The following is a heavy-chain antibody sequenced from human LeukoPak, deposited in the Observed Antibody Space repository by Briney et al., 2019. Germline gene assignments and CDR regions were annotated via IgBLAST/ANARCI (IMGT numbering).Heavy chain of an antibody. Sequence: SETLSLTCTVSGGSFSSSSYYWGWIRQPPGKGLEWIGSIYYSGSTYYNPSLKSRVSISVDTSKNQFSLKLNSLTAADTAVYYCARWPIAVADTDAFDIWGQGTMVTVSS. V-gene: IGHV4-39*07. CDR1: GGSFSSSSYY. J-gene: IGHJ3*02. CDR3: ARWPIAVADTDAFDI. D-gene: IGHD6-19*01. CDR2: IYYSGST.